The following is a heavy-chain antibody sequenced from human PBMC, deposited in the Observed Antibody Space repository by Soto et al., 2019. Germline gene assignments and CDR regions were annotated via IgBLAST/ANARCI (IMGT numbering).Heavy chain of an antibody. J-gene: IGHJ2*01. CDR2: INAGNGNT. D-gene: IGHD1-26*01. CDR1: GYTFTSYA. Sequence: ASVKVSCKASGYTFTSYAVHWVRQAPGQRLEWMGWINAGNGNTKYSQKFQGRVTITRDTSASTAYMELSSLRSEDTAVYYCARGGNLYWYFDLWGRGTLVTVSS. V-gene: IGHV1-3*01. CDR3: ARGGNLYWYFDL.